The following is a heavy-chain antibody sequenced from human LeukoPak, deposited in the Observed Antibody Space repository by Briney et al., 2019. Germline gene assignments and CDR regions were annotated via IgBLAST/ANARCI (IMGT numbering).Heavy chain of an antibody. CDR2: ISAYNGNA. V-gene: IGHV1-18*04. Sequence: PVASVKVSCKASGYTFTAYYMHWVRQAPGQGLEWMGWISAYNGNANYAPKLQGRVTMTIDTSTSTAYMELRSLRSDDTAVYYCARGGVVVVVASIRGNWFDPWGQGTLVTVSS. J-gene: IGHJ5*02. D-gene: IGHD2-15*01. CDR1: GYTFTAYY. CDR3: ARGGVVVVVASIRGNWFDP.